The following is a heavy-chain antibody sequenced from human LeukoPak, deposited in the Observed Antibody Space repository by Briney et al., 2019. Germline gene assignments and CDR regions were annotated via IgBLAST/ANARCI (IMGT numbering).Heavy chain of an antibody. D-gene: IGHD3-10*01. CDR1: GGTFSSYA. J-gene: IGHJ1*01. CDR3: ARDIISGSRAEYFQH. CDR2: IIPIFGTA. V-gene: IGHV1-69*13. Sequence: SVKVSCKASGGTFSSYAISWVRQAPGQGLEWMGGIIPIFGTANYAQKFQGRVTITADESTSTAYMELSSLRSEDTAVYYCARDIISGSRAEYFQHWGQGTLVTVSS.